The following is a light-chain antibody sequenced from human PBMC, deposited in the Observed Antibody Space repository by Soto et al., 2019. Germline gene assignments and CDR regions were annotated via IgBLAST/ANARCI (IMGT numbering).Light chain of an antibody. J-gene: IGLJ2*01. Sequence: QSALTQPASVSGSPGQSITISCTGTSSDVGSYNLVSWYQHHPGKAPKLMIYEDAKRPSGISSRFSGSKSDNTASLTISGLQAEDEADYYCCSYAGSDTFVLFGGGTKLT. CDR1: SSDVGSYNL. V-gene: IGLV2-23*02. CDR3: CSYAGSDTFVL. CDR2: EDA.